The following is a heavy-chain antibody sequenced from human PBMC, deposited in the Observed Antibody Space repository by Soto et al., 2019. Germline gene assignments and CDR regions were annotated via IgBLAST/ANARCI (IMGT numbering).Heavy chain of an antibody. CDR3: ARGRYGDY. J-gene: IGHJ4*02. D-gene: IGHD1-1*01. CDR1: GYGFTTYG. Sequence: QIHLVQSGAEVKKPGASVKVSCKGSGYGFTTYGITWVRQAPGQGLEWMAWISAHNGKTNYAQKLQGRVTVTRDTSTRTAYMELRSLRSDDTAVYYCARGRYGDYWGQGALVTVSS. V-gene: IGHV1-18*01. CDR2: ISAHNGKT.